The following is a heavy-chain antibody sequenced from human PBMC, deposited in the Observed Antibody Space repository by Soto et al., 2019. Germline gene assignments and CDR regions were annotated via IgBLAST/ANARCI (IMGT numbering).Heavy chain of an antibody. CDR2: ISDSATTM. D-gene: IGHD2-21*02. V-gene: IGHV3-11*01. J-gene: IGHJ1*01. CDR1: GFTFSDYY. Sequence: PGRSLRLSGAAAGFTFSDYYMSWIRQAPGKGLEWISHISDSATTMYYADSVKGRFTISRDNARKSLFLHMYNLSTEDTAVYYCARATAIISSELFSRWGKGSRVTVSS. CDR3: ARATAIISSELFSR.